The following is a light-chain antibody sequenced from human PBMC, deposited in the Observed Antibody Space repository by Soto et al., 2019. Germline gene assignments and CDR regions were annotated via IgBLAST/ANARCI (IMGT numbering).Light chain of an antibody. J-gene: IGKJ4*01. V-gene: IGKV3-15*01. CDR1: ESVYSY. Sequence: EIVMTQSPATLSVSPGEGLNLSCRASESVYSYLAWYQQKPGQAPRLLIYGASTRATGIPARFSGSGSGTEFTLTISSLQSEDLVVYDCQKYNNWPLTFGGGTKVEI. CDR2: GAS. CDR3: QKYNNWPLT.